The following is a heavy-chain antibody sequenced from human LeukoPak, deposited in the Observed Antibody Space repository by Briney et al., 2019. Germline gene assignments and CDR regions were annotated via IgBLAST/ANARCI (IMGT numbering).Heavy chain of an antibody. V-gene: IGHV4-34*01. D-gene: IGHD2-2*01. CDR2: INHSGST. CDR1: GGSFSGYY. Sequence: SETLSLTCAVYGGSFSGYYWSWIRQPPGKGLEWIGEINHSGSTNYNPSLKSRVTISVDTSKNQFSLKLSSVTAADTAVYYCARDRAGKCSSTSCHQPKHRNGASPFDYWGQGTLVTVSS. J-gene: IGHJ4*02. CDR3: ARDRAGKCSSTSCHQPKHRNGASPFDY.